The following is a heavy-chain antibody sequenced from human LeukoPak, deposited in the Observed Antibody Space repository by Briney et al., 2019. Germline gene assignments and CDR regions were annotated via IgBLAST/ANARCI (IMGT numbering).Heavy chain of an antibody. CDR2: IYYSGST. CDR3: ARTYNGFDPFDY. CDR1: GGSISSGDYY. D-gene: IGHD5-12*01. Sequence: SETLSLTCTVSGGSISSGDYYWSWIRQPPGKGLEWIGHIYYSGSTYHNPSLKSRVTISVDTSKNQFSLKLSSVTAADTAVYYCARTYNGFDPFDYWGQGTLVTVSS. V-gene: IGHV4-30-4*01. J-gene: IGHJ4*02.